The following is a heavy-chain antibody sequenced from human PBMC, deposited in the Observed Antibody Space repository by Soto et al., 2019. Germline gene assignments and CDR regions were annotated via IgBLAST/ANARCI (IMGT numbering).Heavy chain of an antibody. CDR3: ARDQGIASSGPFDY. CDR2: IYHSGNT. V-gene: IGHV4-59*01. D-gene: IGHD6-13*01. CDR1: GDSISNYY. J-gene: IGHJ4*02. Sequence: SETQSLTYTVSGDSISNYYGSWIRQAPGKGLEWIGFIYHSGNTNYNPSLKSRVTMSIDTSKSQFSLKLNSVTAADTAVYYCARDQGIASSGPFDYWGPGTLVTVSS.